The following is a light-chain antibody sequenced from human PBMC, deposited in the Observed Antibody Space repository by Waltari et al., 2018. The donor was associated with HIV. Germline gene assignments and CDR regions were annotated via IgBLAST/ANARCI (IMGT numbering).Light chain of an antibody. V-gene: IGKV4-1*01. J-gene: IGKJ4*01. CDR3: QQFSLSPPLT. CDR1: QRLVFGYHKKNR. CDR2: WAS. Sequence: DIVIKQTLNSMSEPLGGRATINCKSSQRLVFGYHKKNRLAWYQQRPGQPPKLLISWASTRESGVPDRFSGSGSGTDFTLTINSLQAEDVAVYYCQQFSLSPPLTFGGGTKVEIK.